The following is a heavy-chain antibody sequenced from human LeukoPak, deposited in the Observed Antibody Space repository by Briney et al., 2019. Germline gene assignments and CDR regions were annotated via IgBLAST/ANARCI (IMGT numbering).Heavy chain of an antibody. V-gene: IGHV3-23*01. CDR3: VKDMEYYYDSSDYSPYYSYYMDV. J-gene: IGHJ6*03. CDR1: GFTFSSHA. CDR2: ISGRGANT. Sequence: GGSLRLSCAASGFTFSSHAMSWVRQAPGNGLAWVSAISGRGANTYYADSVKGRFTISRDNSKNTLYLQMNSLRAEDTAIYYCVKDMEYYYDSSDYSPYYSYYMDVWGKGTTVTVSS. D-gene: IGHD3-22*01.